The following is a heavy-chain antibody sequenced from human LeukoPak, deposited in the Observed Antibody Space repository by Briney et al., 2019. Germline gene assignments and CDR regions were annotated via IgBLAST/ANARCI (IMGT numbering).Heavy chain of an antibody. V-gene: IGHV3-30*18. Sequence: PGGSLRLSCAASGFTFSSYGMHWVRQAPGKGLEWVAVISYDGSDKYYADSVEGRFTISRDNSKNTLYLQMNSLTAEDTAVYYCAKVGRMAAVSSWFDTWGQGTLVTVSS. CDR1: GFTFSSYG. CDR3: AKVGRMAAVSSWFDT. CDR2: ISYDGSDK. D-gene: IGHD6-13*01. J-gene: IGHJ5*02.